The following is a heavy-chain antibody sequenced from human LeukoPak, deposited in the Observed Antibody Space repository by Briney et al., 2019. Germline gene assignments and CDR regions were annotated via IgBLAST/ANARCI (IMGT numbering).Heavy chain of an antibody. J-gene: IGHJ4*02. CDR3: ARKSPSGQTDY. CDR2: IGTAGDT. CDR1: GFTFSNYD. V-gene: IGHV3-13*01. Sequence: PGGSLRLSCAASGFTFSNYDMHWVRQVTGKGLGWVSAIGTAGDTYYPGSVKGRFTISRENAKNSLYLQMNSLRAGDTAVYYCARKSPSGQTDYWGQGTLVTVSS. D-gene: IGHD6-19*01.